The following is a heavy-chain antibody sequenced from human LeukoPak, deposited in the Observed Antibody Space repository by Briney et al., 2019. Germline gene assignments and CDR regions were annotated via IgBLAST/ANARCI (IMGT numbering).Heavy chain of an antibody. D-gene: IGHD2-15*01. CDR3: ARGGIDCSGGSCYSWFDP. CDR2: INPNSGGT. J-gene: IGHJ5*02. CDR1: GYTFTGYY. V-gene: IGHV1-2*02. Sequence: ASVKVSCKASGYTFTGYYMHWVRQAPGQGLEWMGWINPNSGGTNYAQKFQGRVTMTRDTSISTAYMELSRLRSEDTAVYYCARGGIDCSGGSCYSWFDPWGQGTLVTVSS.